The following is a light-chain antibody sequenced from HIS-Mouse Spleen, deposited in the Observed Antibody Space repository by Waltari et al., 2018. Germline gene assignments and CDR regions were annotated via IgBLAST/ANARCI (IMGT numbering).Light chain of an antibody. Sequence: QLVLTQSPSASASLGASVKLTCTLSSGHSSYAIAWHQQQPEKGPRYLMKLNSDGSHSKGDVIPGRFSGSSSGAERYLTISSLQAEDEADYYCQTWGTGIRVFGGGTKLTVL. CDR1: SGHSSYA. J-gene: IGLJ3*02. CDR2: LNSDGSH. V-gene: IGLV4-69*01. CDR3: QTWGTGIRV.